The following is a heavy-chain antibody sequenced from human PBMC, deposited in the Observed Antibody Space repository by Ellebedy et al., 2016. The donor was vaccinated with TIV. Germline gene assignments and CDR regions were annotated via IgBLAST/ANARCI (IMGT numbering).Heavy chain of an antibody. Sequence: GESLKISCVASGFSFRSYWMSWVRQAPGKGLEWVANIYQDGSNQYYWDSVKGRFTIYRDNAKNSLYLQMHSLRVEDTALYYCARRGSYGDYAVQVNNWFDSWGQGTLVTV. D-gene: IGHD4-17*01. CDR1: GFSFRSYW. CDR2: IYQDGSNQ. V-gene: IGHV3-7*01. J-gene: IGHJ5*01. CDR3: ARRGSYGDYAVQVNNWFDS.